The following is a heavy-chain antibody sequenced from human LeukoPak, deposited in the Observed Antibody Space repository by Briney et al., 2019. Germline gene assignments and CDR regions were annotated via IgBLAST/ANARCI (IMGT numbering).Heavy chain of an antibody. Sequence: GGSLRLSCAASRFTLRNYAMSWVRQAPGKGLEWVSADSARDSSKYYADSVKGRFTISRDNSMNTLYLQMNSVRADDTAVYYCSKAPRASCTGAICYYLDVWGKGTTVTVSS. V-gene: IGHV3-23*01. J-gene: IGHJ6*03. D-gene: IGHD2-8*02. CDR3: SKAPRASCTGAICYYLDV. CDR2: DSARDSSK. CDR1: RFTLRNYA.